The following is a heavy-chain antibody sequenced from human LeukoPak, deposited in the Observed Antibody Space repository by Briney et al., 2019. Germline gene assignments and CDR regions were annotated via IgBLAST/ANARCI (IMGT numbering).Heavy chain of an antibody. D-gene: IGHD6-6*01. J-gene: IGHJ4*02. CDR3: AREEYSSSPFDY. Sequence: SVKVSCKASGGTFSSDAISWARQAPGQGLEWMGGIIPIFGTVNYAQKFQGRVTITTDESTSTAYMELSSLRSEDTAVYYCAREEYSSSPFDYWGQGTLVTVSS. CDR1: GGTFSSDA. V-gene: IGHV1-69*05. CDR2: IIPIFGTV.